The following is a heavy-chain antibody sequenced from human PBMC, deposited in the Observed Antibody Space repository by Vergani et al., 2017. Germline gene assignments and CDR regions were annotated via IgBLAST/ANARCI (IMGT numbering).Heavy chain of an antibody. V-gene: IGHV4-59*01. Sequence: QVQLQESGPGLVKPSETLSLTCTVSGGSISSYYWSWIRQPPGKGLEWIGYIYYSGSTNYNPSLKSRVTISVDTSKNQFSLKLSSVTAADTAVYYCARQVFWSGYFHPDAFDIWGQGTMVTVSS. CDR1: GGSISSYY. J-gene: IGHJ3*02. CDR3: ARQVFWSGYFHPDAFDI. D-gene: IGHD3-3*01. CDR2: IYYSGST.